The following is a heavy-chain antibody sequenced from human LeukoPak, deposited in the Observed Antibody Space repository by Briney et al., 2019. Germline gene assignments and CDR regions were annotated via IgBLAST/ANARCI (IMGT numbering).Heavy chain of an antibody. CDR2: ISGSGGST. J-gene: IGHJ4*02. V-gene: IGHV3-23*01. Sequence: PGGSLRLSCAASGFTFSSYAMSWVRQAPGKGLEWVSAISGSGGSTYYADSVKGRFTISRDNSKNTLYLQMSSLRAEDTAVYYCVKGVAPRIAAAGPLFDYWGQGTLVTVSS. D-gene: IGHD6-13*01. CDR3: VKGVAPRIAAAGPLFDY. CDR1: GFTFSSYA.